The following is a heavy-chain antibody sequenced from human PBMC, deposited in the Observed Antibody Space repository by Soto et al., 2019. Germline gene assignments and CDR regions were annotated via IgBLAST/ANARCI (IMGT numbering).Heavy chain of an antibody. J-gene: IGHJ4*02. D-gene: IGHD6-6*01. CDR3: AKAGKKIKYSSSPDSDY. V-gene: IGHV3-23*01. CDR2: LSSSGGST. CDR1: GFTFRSYE. Sequence: EVQLLESGGDLVQPGGSLRLSCAASGFTFRSYEMSWVRQAPGKGLEWVSALSSSGGSTYYADSVKGRFIISRDNSRNTLYLQMSSLRAEDTAVYYCAKAGKKIKYSSSPDSDYWGQGTLVTVSS.